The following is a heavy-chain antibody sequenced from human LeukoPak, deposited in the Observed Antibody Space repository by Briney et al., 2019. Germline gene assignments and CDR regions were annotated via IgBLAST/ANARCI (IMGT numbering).Heavy chain of an antibody. CDR3: ASSIVVVTARYNWFDP. V-gene: IGHV3-11*04. CDR2: ISSSGSTI. D-gene: IGHD2-21*02. CDR1: GFTFSDYY. Sequence: PGGSLRLSCAVSGFTFSDYYMDWVRQAPGKGLEWVSYISSSGSTIYYADSVKGRFTISRDNAKNSLYLQMNSLRAEDTAVYYCASSIVVVTARYNWFDPWGQGTLVTVSS. J-gene: IGHJ5*02.